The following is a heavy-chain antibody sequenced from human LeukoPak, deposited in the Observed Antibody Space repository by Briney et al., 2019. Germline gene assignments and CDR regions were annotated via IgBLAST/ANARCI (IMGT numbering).Heavy chain of an antibody. V-gene: IGHV3-23*01. D-gene: IGHD2-2*01. CDR2: ISGSGGST. J-gene: IGHJ3*02. Sequence: GGSLRLSCAASGFTFSSYAMSWVRQAPGKGLEWVSAISGSGGSTYYADSVKGRFTISRDNAKNSLYLQMNSLRAEDTAVYYCARSLRRDCDSTSCWAALDIWGQGTMVTVSS. CDR3: ARSLRRDCDSTSCWAALDI. CDR1: GFTFSSYA.